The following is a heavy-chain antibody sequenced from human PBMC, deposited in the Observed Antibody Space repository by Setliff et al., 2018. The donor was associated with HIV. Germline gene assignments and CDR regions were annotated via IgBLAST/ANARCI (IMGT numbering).Heavy chain of an antibody. V-gene: IGHV4-61*01. CDR2: IYTSGST. CDR1: GDSIISGSYY. CDR3: ATDSSGYYSFDY. Sequence: NPSETLSLTCIVTGDSIISGSYYWAWIRQPPGKGLEWIGTIYTSGSTNYNPSLKSRVTISVHTSKNQFSLKLSSVTAADTAVYYCATDSSGYYSFDYWGQGTLVTVSS. J-gene: IGHJ4*02. D-gene: IGHD3-22*01.